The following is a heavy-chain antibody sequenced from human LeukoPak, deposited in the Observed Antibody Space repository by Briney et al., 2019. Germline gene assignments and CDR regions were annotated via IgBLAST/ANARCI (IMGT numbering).Heavy chain of an antibody. CDR1: GFTFSNYA. J-gene: IGHJ4*02. V-gene: IGHV3-23*01. Sequence: QPGGSLRLSCAGSGFTFSNYAMSWVRQAPGKGLEWVSVISGSGGSTSYADSVKGRFTTSRDNSKNTLYLQMNSLRAEDTAVYYCAKATRIALSPFDYWGQGTLVPVSS. CDR2: ISGSGGST. D-gene: IGHD2-15*01. CDR3: AKATRIALSPFDY.